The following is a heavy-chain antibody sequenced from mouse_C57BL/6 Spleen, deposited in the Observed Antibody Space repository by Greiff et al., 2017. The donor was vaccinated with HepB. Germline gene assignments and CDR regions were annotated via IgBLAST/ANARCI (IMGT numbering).Heavy chain of an antibody. CDR3: ARHATAQASRFAY. V-gene: IGHV5-6*01. CDR1: GFTFSSYG. CDR2: ISSGGSYT. Sequence: EVKLVESGGDLVKPGGSLKLSCAASGFTFSSYGMSWVRQTPDKRLEWVATISSGGSYTYYPDSVKGRFTISRDNAKNTLYLQMSSLKSEDTAMYYCARHATAQASRFAYWGQGTLVTVSA. J-gene: IGHJ3*01. D-gene: IGHD3-2*02.